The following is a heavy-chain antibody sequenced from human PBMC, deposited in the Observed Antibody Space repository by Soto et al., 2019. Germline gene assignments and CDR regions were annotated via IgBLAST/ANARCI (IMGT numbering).Heavy chain of an antibody. Sequence: ASVKVSCKASGYTFTSYAMHWVRQAPGQRLEWMGWINAGNGNTKYSQKFQGRVTMTTDTSTSTAYMELRSLRSDDTAVYYCARDYCSGGSCYAGVFDYWGQGTLVTVSS. CDR2: INAGNGNT. V-gene: IGHV1-3*01. J-gene: IGHJ4*02. CDR3: ARDYCSGGSCYAGVFDY. D-gene: IGHD2-15*01. CDR1: GYTFTSYA.